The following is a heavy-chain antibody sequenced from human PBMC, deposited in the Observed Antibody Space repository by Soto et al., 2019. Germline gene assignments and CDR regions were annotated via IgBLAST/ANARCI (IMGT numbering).Heavy chain of an antibody. D-gene: IGHD3-3*01. V-gene: IGHV3-23*01. J-gene: IGHJ6*02. Sequence: GGSLRLSCAASGFTFSTYAMTWVRQAPGKGLEWVSIISSSGDATYYVDSVKGRFTISRDNSRNTLNLQMNSLRAEDTAVYYCAKTGDFWSWGMDVWGQGTTVTVSS. CDR1: GFTFSTYA. CDR2: ISSSGDAT. CDR3: AKTGDFWSWGMDV.